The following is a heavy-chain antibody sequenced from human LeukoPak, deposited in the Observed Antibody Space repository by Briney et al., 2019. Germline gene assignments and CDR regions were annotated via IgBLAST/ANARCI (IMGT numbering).Heavy chain of an antibody. V-gene: IGHV1-2*02. J-gene: IGHJ4*02. CDR1: GYTFTGYY. Sequence: ASVKVSCKAAGYTFTGYYMHWVRQAPGQGLEWMGWINPNSGGTNYAQKFQGRVTMTRDTSISTAYMELSRLRADDTAVYYCARGSGKYAYYSDSRGSLIDYWGQGTLVTVSS. CDR3: ARGSGKYAYYSDSRGSLIDY. CDR2: INPNSGGT. D-gene: IGHD3-22*01.